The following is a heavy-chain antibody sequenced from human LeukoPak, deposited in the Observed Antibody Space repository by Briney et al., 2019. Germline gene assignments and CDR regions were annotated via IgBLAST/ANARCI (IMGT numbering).Heavy chain of an antibody. CDR1: GFTFDDYA. Sequence: QSGGSLRLSCAASGFTFDDYAMHWVRQAPGKGLEWVSGISWNSGSIGYADSVKGRFTISRDNAKNSLYLQMDSLRAEDTALYYCGRDLSGWYGPDYWGQGTLVTVSS. CDR2: ISWNSGSI. D-gene: IGHD6-19*01. J-gene: IGHJ4*02. V-gene: IGHV3-9*01. CDR3: GRDLSGWYGPDY.